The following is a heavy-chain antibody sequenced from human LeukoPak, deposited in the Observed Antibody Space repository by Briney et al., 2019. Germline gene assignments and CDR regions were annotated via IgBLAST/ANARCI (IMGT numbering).Heavy chain of an antibody. Sequence: PGGSLRLSCAASGFTFDDYAMHWVRQAPGKGLEWVSGISWNSGSIGYADSVKGRFTISRDNVKNSLYLQMNSLRAEDTALYYCAKDMAGIAAAGKDYWGQGTLVTVSS. D-gene: IGHD6-13*01. CDR3: AKDMAGIAAAGKDY. J-gene: IGHJ4*02. CDR1: GFTFDDYA. CDR2: ISWNSGSI. V-gene: IGHV3-9*01.